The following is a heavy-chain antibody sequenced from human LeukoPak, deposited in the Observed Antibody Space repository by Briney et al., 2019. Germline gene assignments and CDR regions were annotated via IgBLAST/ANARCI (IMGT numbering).Heavy chain of an antibody. V-gene: IGHV1-2*02. J-gene: IGHJ4*02. CDR2: INPNGGGT. CDR3: VRDLGFTNGGDSD. D-gene: IGHD1-1*01. Sequence: WASVKVSCKASGYTFTGYYMRWVRQAPGQGLEWMGWINPNGGGTKYAQKFQGRVTMTRDTSISTAYMELNRLRSDDTAVYYCVRDLGFTNGGDSDWGQGTLVTVSS. CDR1: GYTFTGYY.